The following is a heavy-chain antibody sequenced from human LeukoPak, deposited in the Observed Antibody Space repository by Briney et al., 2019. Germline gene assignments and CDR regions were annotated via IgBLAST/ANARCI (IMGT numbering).Heavy chain of an antibody. CDR2: INAGNGNT. Sequence: ASVKVSCKASGYTFTSYAMHWVRQAPGQRLEWMGWINAGNGNTKYSQKFQGRVTITRDTSASTAYMELSSLRSEDTAMYYCARAADSAMITGAFWGQGTLVTVSS. V-gene: IGHV1-3*01. D-gene: IGHD5-18*01. CDR3: ARAADSAMITGAF. J-gene: IGHJ4*02. CDR1: GYTFTSYA.